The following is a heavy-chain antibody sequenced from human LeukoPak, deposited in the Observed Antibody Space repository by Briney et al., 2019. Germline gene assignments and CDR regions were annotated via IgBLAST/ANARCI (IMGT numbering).Heavy chain of an antibody. CDR2: ISDSGDYT. CDR1: GFTFSSYA. J-gene: IGHJ4*02. Sequence: PGGSLRLSCAGSGFTFSSYAMSWVRQAPGKGLEWVSAISDSGDYTYYADSVKGRFTISRDNSKNTLYLHVNGLRAEDTAVYYCAKDTSIGKYCTSGVCSPFDYWGQGTLVTVYS. V-gene: IGHV3-23*01. D-gene: IGHD2-8*01. CDR3: AKDTSIGKYCTSGVCSPFDY.